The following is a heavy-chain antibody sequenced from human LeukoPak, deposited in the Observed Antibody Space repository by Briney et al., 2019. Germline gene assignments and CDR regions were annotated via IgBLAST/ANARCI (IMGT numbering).Heavy chain of an antibody. J-gene: IGHJ4*02. CDR1: GFTFSRYS. CDR2: ISISSNYI. Sequence: KPGGSLRLSCAASGFTFSRYSMNWVRQAPGKGLEWVSSISISSNYIYYADSVKGRFAISRDNSKNTLYLQMHSLRAEDTAVYYCAKDLVTGSLDYWGQGTLVTVSS. V-gene: IGHV3-21*04. D-gene: IGHD3-10*01. CDR3: AKDLVTGSLDY.